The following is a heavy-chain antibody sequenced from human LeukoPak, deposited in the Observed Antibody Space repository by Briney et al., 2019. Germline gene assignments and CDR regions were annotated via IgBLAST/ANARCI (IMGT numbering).Heavy chain of an antibody. CDR1: GYTFTSYG. CDR3: ARVFGRSYYYGMDV. J-gene: IGHJ6*02. D-gene: IGHD3-3*01. Sequence: ASVKVSCKASGYTFTSYGISWVRQAPGQGLEWMGWISAYNGNTNYAQKLQGRVTMTTDTSTSTAYMELRSLRSEDTAVYYCARVFGRSYYYGMDVWGQGTTVTVSS. CDR2: ISAYNGNT. V-gene: IGHV1-18*01.